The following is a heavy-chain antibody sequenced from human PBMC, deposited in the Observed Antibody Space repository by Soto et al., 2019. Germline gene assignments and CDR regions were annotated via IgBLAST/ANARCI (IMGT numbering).Heavy chain of an antibody. Sequence: SVNVSCKSSGGTFTDYAFSWVRQAPGQGLECMGGIIPIFRSSNFAQKFQGRLTIFADTSAGTAYMELSSLRSDDTAIYYCAKDVGFQQHLFVFDLWGQGTLVTVSS. D-gene: IGHD3-10*02. CDR1: GGTFTDYA. J-gene: IGHJ4*02. V-gene: IGHV1-69*06. CDR3: AKDVGFQQHLFVFDL. CDR2: IIPIFRSS.